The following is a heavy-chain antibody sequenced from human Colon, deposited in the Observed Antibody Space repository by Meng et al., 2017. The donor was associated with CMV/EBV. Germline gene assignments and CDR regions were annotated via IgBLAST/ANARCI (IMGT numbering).Heavy chain of an antibody. J-gene: IGHJ6*02. CDR2: IASGGNT. CDR3: ARQLVSDCSSGSCTYYYYGMDL. Sequence: GESLKISCAASGFTFSTYDMHWVRHVTGKSLEWVSGIASGGNTYYPGSVKGRFTISRENAKNSLYLQIDNLRAGDTAVYYCARQLVSDCSSGSCTYYYYGMDLWGQGTAVTVSS. D-gene: IGHD2-15*01. CDR1: GFTFSTYD. V-gene: IGHV3-13*01.